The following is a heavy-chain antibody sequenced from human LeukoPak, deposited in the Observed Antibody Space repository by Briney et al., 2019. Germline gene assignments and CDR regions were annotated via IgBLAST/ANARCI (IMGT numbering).Heavy chain of an antibody. Sequence: PGRSLRLSCAASGFAFSSYGVHWVRQAPGKGLEWVAVISYDGSTGYYIDSVKGRFTISRDNSKNTLYLQMNSLRAEDTAVYYCAKETYSTSWQLDSWGQGTLVTVSS. CDR1: GFAFSSYG. J-gene: IGHJ4*02. CDR2: ISYDGSTG. D-gene: IGHD2-2*01. CDR3: AKETYSTSWQLDS. V-gene: IGHV3-30*18.